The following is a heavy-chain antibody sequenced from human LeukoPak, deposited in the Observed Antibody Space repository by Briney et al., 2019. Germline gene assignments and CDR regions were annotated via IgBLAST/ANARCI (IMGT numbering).Heavy chain of an antibody. CDR3: ARAQVPFWYYAFWSGSFDY. V-gene: IGHV3-7*01. Sequence: GGSLRLSCAASGFTFSSYWMSWVRQAPAKGLEWVANIKQDGSEKYYVDSVKGRFTISRDNAKNSLYLQMNSLRAEDTAVYYCARAQVPFWYYAFWSGSFDYWGQGTLVTVSS. CDR2: IKQDGSEK. CDR1: GFTFSSYW. J-gene: IGHJ4*02. D-gene: IGHD3-3*01.